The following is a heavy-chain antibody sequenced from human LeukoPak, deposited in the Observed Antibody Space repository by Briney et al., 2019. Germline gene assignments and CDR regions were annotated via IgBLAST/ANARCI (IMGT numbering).Heavy chain of an antibody. CDR2: IYTSGST. CDR3: AREDQQLVQFYYYYYMDV. D-gene: IGHD6-13*01. V-gene: IGHV4-4*07. J-gene: IGHJ6*03. CDR1: GGSISSYY. Sequence: PSETLSLTCTVSGGSISSYYWSWIRQPAGKGREWIGRIYTSGSTDYNPSLKSRVTMSVDTSKNQFSLKLSSVTAADTAVYYCAREDQQLVQFYYYYYMDVWGKGTTVTVSS.